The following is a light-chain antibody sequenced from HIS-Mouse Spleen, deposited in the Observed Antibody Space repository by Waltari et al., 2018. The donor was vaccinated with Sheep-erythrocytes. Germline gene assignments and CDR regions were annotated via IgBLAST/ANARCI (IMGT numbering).Light chain of an antibody. J-gene: IGLJ3*02. CDR2: QDS. V-gene: IGLV3-1*01. Sequence: SYELTQPPSVSVSPGHTASITCSGDKLGDKYACWYQQKPGQSPVLVIYQDSKRPSGIPEPLPGSNSGNTATLTISGTQAMDEADYYCQAWDSSTAWVFGGGTKLTVL. CDR3: QAWDSSTAWV. CDR1: KLGDKY.